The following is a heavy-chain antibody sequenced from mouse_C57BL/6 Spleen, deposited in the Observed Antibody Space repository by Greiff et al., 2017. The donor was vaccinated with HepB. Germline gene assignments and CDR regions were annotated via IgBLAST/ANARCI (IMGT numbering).Heavy chain of an antibody. V-gene: IGHV1-19*01. CDR3: ARDYGSSYGYFDV. Sequence: EVQLQQSGPVLVKPGASVKMSCKASGYTFTDYYMNWVKQSHGKSLEWIGVINPYNGGTSYNQKFKGKATLTVDKSSSTAYMELNGLTYEDSAVYYCARDYGSSYGYFDVWGTGTTVTVSS. D-gene: IGHD1-1*01. J-gene: IGHJ1*03. CDR1: GYTFTDYY. CDR2: INPYNGGT.